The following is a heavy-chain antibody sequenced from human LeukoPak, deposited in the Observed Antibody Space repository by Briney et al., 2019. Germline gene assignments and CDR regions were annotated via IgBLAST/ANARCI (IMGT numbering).Heavy chain of an antibody. V-gene: IGHV4-59*01. J-gene: IGHJ4*02. Sequence: PSETLSLTCTVSGGSISSYYWSWIRQPPGKGLEWIGYIYYSGSTNYNPSLKSRVTISVDTSKNQFSLKLSSVTAADTAVYYCARVTELSGADYWGQGTLVTVSS. CDR2: IYYSGST. D-gene: IGHD1-26*01. CDR3: ARVTELSGADY. CDR1: GGSISSYY.